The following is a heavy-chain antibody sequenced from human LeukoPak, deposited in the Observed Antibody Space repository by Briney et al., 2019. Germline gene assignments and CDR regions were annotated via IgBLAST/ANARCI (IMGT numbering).Heavy chain of an antibody. J-gene: IGHJ4*02. CDR1: GGSFSGHY. D-gene: IGHD3-10*01. V-gene: IGHV4-34*01. CDR3: ARGRAFFGELFYFDY. CDR2: INYSGST. Sequence: PSETLSLTCASYGGSFSGHYWSWIRQPPGKGLEWIGEINYSGSTNYNPSLKSRVTISVDTSKSQFSLKLNSMIAADTAVYYCARGRAFFGELFYFDYWGQGTLVAVSS.